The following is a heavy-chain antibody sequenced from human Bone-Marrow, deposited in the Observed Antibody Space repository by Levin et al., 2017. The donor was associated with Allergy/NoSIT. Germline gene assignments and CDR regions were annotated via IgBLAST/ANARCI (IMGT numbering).Heavy chain of an antibody. CDR3: VRAQGNDSSGYYYADFDY. CDR1: GYTFTSYY. CDR2: INPSGGST. Sequence: PGGSLRLSCKASGYTFTSYYMHWVRQAPGQGLEWMGIINPSGGSTSYAQKFQGRVTMTRDTSTSTVYMELSSLRSEDTAVYYCVRAQGNDSSGYYYADFDYWGQGTLVTVSS. V-gene: IGHV1-46*01. D-gene: IGHD3-22*01. J-gene: IGHJ4*02.